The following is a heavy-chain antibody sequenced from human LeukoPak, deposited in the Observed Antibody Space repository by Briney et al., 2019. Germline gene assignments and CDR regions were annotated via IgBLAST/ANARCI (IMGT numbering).Heavy chain of an antibody. CDR3: ARARDYCTSTRCYSPHHYGIDV. CDR2: INPNSGST. J-gene: IGHJ6*02. V-gene: IGHV1-2*04. Sequence: GASVKVSCKTSGYTFTDYYVHWVRQAPGQGLEWVGWINPNSGSTSYIQKFQGWVTLTRDTSITTVYMEFSRLRSDDTAVYYRARARDYCTSTRCYSPHHYGIDVWGQGTTVIVSS. D-gene: IGHD2-2*02. CDR1: GYTFTDYY.